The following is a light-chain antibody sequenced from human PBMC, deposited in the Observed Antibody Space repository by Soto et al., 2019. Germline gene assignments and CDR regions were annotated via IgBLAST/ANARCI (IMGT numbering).Light chain of an antibody. Sequence: AIQLNQSPSSLSASVGDRVTITCRASQDIRGALAWYQQKPGKAPKILIYDVSTLESGVPSRFSGSSSRTDFTLTISSLQPVDFATYYCQQFNSYPITFGQGTRLEIK. CDR1: QDIRGA. CDR3: QQFNSYPIT. J-gene: IGKJ5*01. CDR2: DVS. V-gene: IGKV1-13*02.